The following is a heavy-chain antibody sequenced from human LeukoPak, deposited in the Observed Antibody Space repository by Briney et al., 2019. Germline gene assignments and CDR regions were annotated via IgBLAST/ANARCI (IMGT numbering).Heavy chain of an antibody. CDR2: INHSGST. CDR1: GGSFSGYY. J-gene: IGHJ4*02. V-gene: IGHV4-34*01. CDR3: ASPLRYNWNSDWRV. Sequence: SETLSLTCAVYGGSFSGYYWSWIRQPPGKGLEWIGEINHSGSTNYNPSLKSRVTISVDTSKNQFSLKLSSVTAADTAVYYCASPLRYNWNSDWRVRGQGTLVTVSS. D-gene: IGHD1-7*01.